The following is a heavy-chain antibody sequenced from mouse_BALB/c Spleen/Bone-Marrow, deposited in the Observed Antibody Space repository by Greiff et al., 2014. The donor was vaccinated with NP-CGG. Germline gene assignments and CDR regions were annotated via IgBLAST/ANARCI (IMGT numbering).Heavy chain of an antibody. CDR3: AREGGAMDY. CDR1: GFTFSDYG. Sequence: VQLKESGGGLVQPGGSRKLSCAASGFTFSDYGMAWVRQAPGKGPEWVASISNLAYSIYYADTVTGRFTISRENAKNTLYLEMSSLRSEDTAMYYCAREGGAMDYWGQGTSVTVSS. J-gene: IGHJ4*01. CDR2: ISNLAYSI. V-gene: IGHV5-15*02.